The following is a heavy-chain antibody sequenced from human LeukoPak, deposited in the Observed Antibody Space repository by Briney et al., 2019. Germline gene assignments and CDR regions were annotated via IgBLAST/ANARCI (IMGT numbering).Heavy chain of an antibody. CDR2: INHSGST. J-gene: IGHJ6*04. V-gene: IGHV4-34*01. D-gene: IGHD3-10*01. Sequence: SETLSLTCAVYGGSFSGYYWSWIRLPPGKGLEWIGEINHSGSTNYNPSLKSRVTISVDTSKNQFSLKLSSVTAADTAVYYCARGGGWFGEFDYCGMDVWGKGTTVTVSS. CDR3: ARGGGWFGEFDYCGMDV. CDR1: GGSFSGYY.